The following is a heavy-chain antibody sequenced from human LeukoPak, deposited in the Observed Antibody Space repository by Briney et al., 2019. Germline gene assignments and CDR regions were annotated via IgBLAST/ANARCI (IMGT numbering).Heavy chain of an antibody. CDR1: GGSISYYY. V-gene: IGHV4-59*01. D-gene: IGHD6-13*01. J-gene: IGHJ2*01. Sequence: SETLSLTCTVSGGSISYYYWSWIRQPPGKGLEWIRYIYYSGSTNYNPSLKSRVTISVDTSKNQFSLKLISVTAADSAVYYCARQKYGYSLQGYFDLWGRGTLVTVSS. CDR3: ARQKYGYSLQGYFDL. CDR2: IYYSGST.